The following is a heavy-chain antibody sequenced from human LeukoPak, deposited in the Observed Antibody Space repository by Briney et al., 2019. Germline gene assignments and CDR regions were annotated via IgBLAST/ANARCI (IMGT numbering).Heavy chain of an antibody. J-gene: IGHJ4*02. CDR3: TTESDVY. Sequence: GGSLRLSCAASGFTFSSYEMNRVRQAPGKGLEWVSAISGSGGSTYYADSVKGRFTISRDNSKNTLYLQMNSLKTEDTAVYYCTTESDVYWGQGTLVTVSS. CDR2: ISGSGGST. V-gene: IGHV3-23*01. CDR1: GFTFSSYE.